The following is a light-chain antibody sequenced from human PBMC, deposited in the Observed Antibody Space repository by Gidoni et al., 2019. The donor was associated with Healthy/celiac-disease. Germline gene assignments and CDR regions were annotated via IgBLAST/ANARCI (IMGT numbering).Light chain of an antibody. J-gene: IGKJ1*01. CDR1: QSVSSSY. Sequence: VLTQSPGALSFSPGERATLSCRASQSVSSSYLAWYQQKPGQAPRLLSYGAYSRATGIPDRCSGSGSGTDFTLTISRLEHEDVAVYYCQQYGSSPRTFGQGTKVEIK. CDR2: GAY. V-gene: IGKV3-20*01. CDR3: QQYGSSPRT.